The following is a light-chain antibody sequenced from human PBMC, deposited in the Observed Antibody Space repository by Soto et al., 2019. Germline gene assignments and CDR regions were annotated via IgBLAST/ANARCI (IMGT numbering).Light chain of an antibody. J-gene: IGLJ1*01. CDR1: SSDVGRYTY. V-gene: IGLV2-14*01. CDR3: TSYTSTSTPYV. CDR2: DVY. Sequence: SSLTQPASVYGSPGQSITISCDGTSSDVGRYTYVSWYQQHPGKAPKLIIYDVYNRPSGVSTRFSGSKSGNTASLTISGLQAEDEADYYCTSYTSTSTPYVFGGGTKVTVL.